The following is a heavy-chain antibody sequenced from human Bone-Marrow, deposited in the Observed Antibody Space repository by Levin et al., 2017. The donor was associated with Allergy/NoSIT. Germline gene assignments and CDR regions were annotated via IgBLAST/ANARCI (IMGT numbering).Heavy chain of an antibody. V-gene: IGHV7-4-1*02. CDR2: INTNNGNP. Sequence: RGESLKISCQASGYTFTSYAINWLRQAPGQGPEWMGWINTNNGNPRYAQGFTGRFVFSLDTSVSTANLQISSLKAEDTAVYYCASDITVRGSKAMDVWGQGTTVTVSS. J-gene: IGHJ6*02. D-gene: IGHD3-10*01. CDR3: ASDITVRGSKAMDV. CDR1: GYTFTSYA.